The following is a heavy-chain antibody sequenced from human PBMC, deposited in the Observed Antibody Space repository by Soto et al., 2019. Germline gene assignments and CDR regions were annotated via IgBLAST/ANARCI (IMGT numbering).Heavy chain of an antibody. D-gene: IGHD2-2*01. CDR2: IRSRSIDM. Sequence: EVQLVESGGGLVKPGESLRLSCAASGFTFSNYNINWVRQAPGKGLEWVSSIRSRSIDMYYADSVKGRFTISRDDATNSLPLQMNGLRAEDTAVYFCVRESYPAKAFDIWGQGTMVTVSS. V-gene: IGHV3-21*01. CDR3: VRESYPAKAFDI. CDR1: GFTFSNYN. J-gene: IGHJ3*02.